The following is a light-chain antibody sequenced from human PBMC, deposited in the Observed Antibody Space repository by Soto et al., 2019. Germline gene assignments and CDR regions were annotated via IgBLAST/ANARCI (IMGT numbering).Light chain of an antibody. CDR3: CAFTSSGTWV. CDR2: EDT. Sequence: QSALTQPASVSGSPGQSITISCTGTSSDVGSHNLVSWYQQHPGKAPKPMISEDTKRPSGVSNRFSGSKSGNMASLTISGLQAEDEADYYCCAFTSSGTWVFGVGTKLTVL. J-gene: IGLJ3*02. CDR1: SSDVGSHNL. V-gene: IGLV2-23*01.